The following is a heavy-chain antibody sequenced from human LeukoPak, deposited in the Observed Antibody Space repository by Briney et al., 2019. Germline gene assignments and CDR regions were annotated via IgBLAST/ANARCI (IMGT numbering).Heavy chain of an antibody. CDR1: GFNFNSHN. CDR3: ARQGPAGDYTSGWYNDY. CDR2: ISSGSGTI. V-gene: IGHV3-48*04. Sequence: GGSLRLTCVVSGFNFNSHNMNRVRQAPGKGLEWVSYISSGSGTIYYADSVKGRFTISRDNTKNSLYLQMNSLRAEDTAVYYCARQGPAGDYTSGWYNDYWGQGTLVTVSS. D-gene: IGHD6-19*01. J-gene: IGHJ4*02.